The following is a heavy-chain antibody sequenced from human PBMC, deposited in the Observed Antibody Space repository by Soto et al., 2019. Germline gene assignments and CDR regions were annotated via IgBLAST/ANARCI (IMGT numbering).Heavy chain of an antibody. CDR1: GYTFTSYA. J-gene: IGHJ4*02. V-gene: IGHV1-3*01. CDR2: INAGNGNT. Sequence: GASVKVSCKASGYTFTSYAMHWVRQAPGQRLEWMGWINAGNGNTKYSQKFQGRVTITRDTSASTAYMELSSLRSEDTAVYYCARVRYYYGSGSYGNFDYWVQGTLVTVSS. D-gene: IGHD3-10*01. CDR3: ARVRYYYGSGSYGNFDY.